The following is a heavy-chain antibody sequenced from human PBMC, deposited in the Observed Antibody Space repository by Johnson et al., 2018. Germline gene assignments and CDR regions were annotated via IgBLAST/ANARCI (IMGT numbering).Heavy chain of an antibody. J-gene: IGHJ6*04. Sequence: VQLQESGGGLVQPGGSLRLSCAASGFTFSSYWMHWVRQAPGTGLVWVSRINSDGSSTSYADSVKGRFTISRDNAKNTLYLQMNSLRAEDTALYYCAREGAVAPLDVWGKGTTVTVSS. CDR2: INSDGSST. CDR3: AREGAVAPLDV. CDR1: GFTFSSYW. V-gene: IGHV3-74*01. D-gene: IGHD6-19*01.